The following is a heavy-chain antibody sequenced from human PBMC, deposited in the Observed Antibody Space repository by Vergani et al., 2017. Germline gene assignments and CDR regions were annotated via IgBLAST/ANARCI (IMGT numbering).Heavy chain of an antibody. D-gene: IGHD3-3*01. CDR1: GFTFSSYG. Sequence: VQLVESGGGVVQPGRSLRLSCAASGFTFSSYGMHWVRQAPGKGLEWVGRIKSKTDGGTTDYAAPVKGRFTISRDDSKNTLYLQMNSQKTEDTAVYYSTKDTPGDYYFWSGLFGMDVWGQGTTVTVSS. V-gene: IGHV3-15*01. CDR2: IKSKTDGGTT. CDR3: TKDTPGDYYFWSGLFGMDV. J-gene: IGHJ6*02.